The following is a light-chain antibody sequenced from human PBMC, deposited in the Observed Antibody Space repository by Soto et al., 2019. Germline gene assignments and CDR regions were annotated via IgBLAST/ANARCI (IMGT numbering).Light chain of an antibody. J-gene: IGKJ3*01. CDR3: QQYTQWHT. Sequence: PGERATLSCRASQSLGGNLAWYQQKPGQGPRLLIFGASTRATGVPARFSGSGSGTEFTLTITSLQSEDYAVYYCQQYTQWHTFGPGTTVDI. V-gene: IGKV3-15*01. CDR2: GAS. CDR1: QSLGGN.